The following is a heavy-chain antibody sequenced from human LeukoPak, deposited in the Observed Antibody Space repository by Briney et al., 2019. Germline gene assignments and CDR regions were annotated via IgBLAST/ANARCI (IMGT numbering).Heavy chain of an antibody. CDR2: TIPILGIA. CDR1: GGTFSSYT. Sequence: SVKVSCKASGGTFSSYTISWVRQAPGQGLEWMGRTIPILGIANYAQKFQGRVTITADKSTSTAYMELSSLRSEDTAVYYCARKLGDYKTGDYYYGMDVWGQGTTVTVSS. CDR3: ARKLGDYKTGDYYYGMDV. D-gene: IGHD4-17*01. V-gene: IGHV1-69*02. J-gene: IGHJ6*02.